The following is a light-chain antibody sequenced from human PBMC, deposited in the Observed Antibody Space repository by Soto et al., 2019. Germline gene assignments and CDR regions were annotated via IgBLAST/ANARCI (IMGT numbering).Light chain of an antibody. CDR2: GAF. CDR3: QQRNVWPPVT. CDR1: PSVTNF. Sequence: EIVMTQSPATLSVSPGEGATLSCRASPSVTNFLAWYQQKPGQAPRLLIYGAFNRATGIPARFSGSGSGTDFTLTISSLEPEDSAVYYCQQRNVWPPVTFGQGTRLEIK. V-gene: IGKV3-11*01. J-gene: IGKJ5*01.